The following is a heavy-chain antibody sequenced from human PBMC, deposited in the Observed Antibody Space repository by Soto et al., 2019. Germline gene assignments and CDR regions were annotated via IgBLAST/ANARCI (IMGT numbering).Heavy chain of an antibody. D-gene: IGHD4-4*01. CDR1: GFSFADHW. J-gene: IGHJ4*02. Sequence: XGSLRLSCEASGFSFADHWMSWVRQAPGKGLEWVANIKQDGTEVFYVDSVKGRFTLSRDNSKKALFLQMHGLTADDTAVYYCARDGPNDSYFDYWGQGTRVTVSS. V-gene: IGHV3-7*03. CDR3: ARDGPNDSYFDY. CDR2: IKQDGTEV.